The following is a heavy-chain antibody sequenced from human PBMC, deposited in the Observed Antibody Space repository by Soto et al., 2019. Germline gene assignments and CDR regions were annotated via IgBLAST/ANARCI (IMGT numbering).Heavy chain of an antibody. CDR3: ARDNILGILYGGMDV. CDR2: IYYSGST. J-gene: IGHJ6*02. V-gene: IGHV4-30-4*01. Sequence: TLSLTCPFAGGSISIGYYYWRWIRQPPGKGLEWIGYIYYSGSTYYNPSLKSRVTISVDTSKNQFSLKLSSVTAADTAVYYCARDNILGILYGGMDVWGQGTTVTVSS. CDR1: GGSISIGYYY. D-gene: IGHD3-3*01.